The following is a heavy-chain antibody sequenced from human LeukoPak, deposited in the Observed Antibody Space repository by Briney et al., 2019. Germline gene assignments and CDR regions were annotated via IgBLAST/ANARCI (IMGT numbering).Heavy chain of an antibody. CDR1: GYTFINYA. V-gene: IGHV1-3*01. D-gene: IGHD2-8*01. CDR2: ISAANGNT. Sequence: GASVKVSCKASGYTFINYAIHWVRQAPGQGLEWMGWISAANGNTKNSQKFQGRVTITRDPSASTVYMEVSSLRSDDTAVYYCATNMGLLCTDGVCPKTFDYWGQGILVTVSS. J-gene: IGHJ4*02. CDR3: ATNMGLLCTDGVCPKTFDY.